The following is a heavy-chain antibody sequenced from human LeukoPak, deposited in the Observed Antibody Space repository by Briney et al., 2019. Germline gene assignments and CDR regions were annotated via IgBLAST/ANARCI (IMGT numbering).Heavy chain of an antibody. CDR2: IYYSGST. CDR3: AKCYGSGSYRGDWFDP. V-gene: IGHV4-59*11. D-gene: IGHD3-10*01. J-gene: IGHJ5*02. CDR1: GGSISSHY. Sequence: SETLSLTCTVSGGSISSHYWSWIRQPPGKGLEWVGYIYYSGSTNYNPSLKSRVTISVDTSKNQFSLKLSSVTAADTAVYYCAKCYGSGSYRGDWFDPWGQGTLVTVSS.